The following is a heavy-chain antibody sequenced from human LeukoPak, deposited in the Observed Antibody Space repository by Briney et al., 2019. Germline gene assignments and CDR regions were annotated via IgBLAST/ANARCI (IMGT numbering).Heavy chain of an antibody. D-gene: IGHD6-13*01. CDR3: ARVSSQQLK. Sequence: GASLRLSCAASGFTFSSYAMSWVRQAPGKGLEWVSAISGSGGSTYYADSVKGRFTISRDNAKNSLCLQMNNLRVEDTAVYYCARVSSQQLKWGQGTLVTVSS. V-gene: IGHV3-23*01. CDR2: ISGSGGST. CDR1: GFTFSSYA. J-gene: IGHJ4*02.